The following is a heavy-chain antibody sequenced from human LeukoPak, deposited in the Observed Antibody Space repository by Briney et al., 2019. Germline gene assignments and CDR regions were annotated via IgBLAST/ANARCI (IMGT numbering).Heavy chain of an antibody. CDR3: ARTYYYDSSGYSPQFDY. CDR2: IYPGESDT. CDR1: GYRFTSYW. D-gene: IGHD3-22*01. V-gene: IGHV5-51*01. Sequence: GESLKISWKGSGYRFTSYWIGWVRQMPGKGLEGMGIIYPGESDTRYSPSFQGQVTISADKSISTASLQWSSLKASDTAMYYCARTYYYDSSGYSPQFDYWGQGTLVTVSS. J-gene: IGHJ4*02.